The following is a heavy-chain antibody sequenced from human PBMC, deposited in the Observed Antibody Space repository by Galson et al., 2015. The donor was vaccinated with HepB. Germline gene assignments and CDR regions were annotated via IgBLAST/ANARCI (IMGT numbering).Heavy chain of an antibody. J-gene: IGHJ4*02. CDR2: IYYSGIT. Sequence: LSLTCIVSSYSISSGYYWGWIRQPPGKGLEWIGSIYYSGITYYNPSLKSRVIISVDTSKNQFSLKLSSVTAADTAVYYCARAGSGHPIDYWGQGTLV. CDR3: ARAGSGHPIDY. CDR1: SYSISSGYY. V-gene: IGHV4-38-2*02. D-gene: IGHD6-19*01.